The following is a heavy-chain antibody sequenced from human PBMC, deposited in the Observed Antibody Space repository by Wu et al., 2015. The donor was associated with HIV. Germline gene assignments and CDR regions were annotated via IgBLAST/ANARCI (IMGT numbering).Heavy chain of an antibody. CDR1: GYTLSKLS. J-gene: IGHJ3*02. D-gene: IGHD3-10*01. Sequence: QVPLVQSGAEVRKPGASVKVSCKVSGYTLSKLSMHWVRQTPGKGLEWMGGFDPKDGEIVYAQNFQGRLTMTEVTSTDTAYVELRSLRFEDTAVYYCTTLRGGYYAGSDIPAAFDIWGQGTMVTVSP. CDR3: TTLRGGYYAGSDIPAAFDI. CDR2: FDPKDGEI. V-gene: IGHV1-24*01.